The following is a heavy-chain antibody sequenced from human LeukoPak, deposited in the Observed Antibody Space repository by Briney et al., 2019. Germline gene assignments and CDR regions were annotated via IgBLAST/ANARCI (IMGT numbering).Heavy chain of an antibody. V-gene: IGHV3-23*01. J-gene: IGHJ4*02. D-gene: IGHD2-15*01. CDR3: AKAGCSGGSCYSDY. Sequence: GGSLRLSCAASGFTFSSYAMSWVRQAPGKGLEWVSAISGSGGSTYYADSVKGRFTISRDNSKNTLYLQMNSLGAEGTAVYYCAKAGCSGGSCYSDYWGQGTLVTVSS. CDR1: GFTFSSYA. CDR2: ISGSGGST.